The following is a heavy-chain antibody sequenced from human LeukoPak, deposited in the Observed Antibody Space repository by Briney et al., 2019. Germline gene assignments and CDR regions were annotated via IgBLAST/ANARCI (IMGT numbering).Heavy chain of an antibody. CDR1: GFTFSSYG. CDR2: ISYDGSNK. CDR3: AKDPGYTYGYSFDY. V-gene: IGHV3-30*18. Sequence: GGSLRLSCAASGFTFSSYGMHWVRQAPGKGLEWVAVISYDGSNKYYADSVKGRFTISRDNSKNTLYVQMNRLRVEDTAVYYCAKDPGYTYGYSFDYWGQGTLVTVSS. D-gene: IGHD5-18*01. J-gene: IGHJ4*02.